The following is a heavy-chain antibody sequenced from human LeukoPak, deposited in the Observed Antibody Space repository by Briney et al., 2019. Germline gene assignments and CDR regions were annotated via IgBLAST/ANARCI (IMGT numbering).Heavy chain of an antibody. CDR2: IYSGGST. D-gene: IGHD3-10*01. Sequence: GGSLRLSCAASGFTVSNNYMSWVRQAPGKGLGWVSFIYSGGSTYYADSVKGRFTISRDNSKNTLYLQMNSLRAEDTAVYYCSRYGSGNYYNGEWFDPWGQGTLVTVSS. CDR1: GFTVSNNY. J-gene: IGHJ5*02. CDR3: SRYGSGNYYNGEWFDP. V-gene: IGHV3-53*01.